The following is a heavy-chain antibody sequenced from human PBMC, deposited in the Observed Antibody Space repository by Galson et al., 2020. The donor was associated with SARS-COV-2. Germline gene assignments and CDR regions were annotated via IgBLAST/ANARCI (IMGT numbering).Heavy chain of an antibody. CDR3: AKDMAVVTATDGVDV. CDR2: ISWDGSRT. CDR1: GFTFDDYT. D-gene: IGHD2-21*02. V-gene: IGHV3-43*01. Sequence: GESLKISCAASGFTFDDYTMHWVRQAPGKGLEWVSLISWDGSRTYYADSVKGRFTISRDNSRSSLYLQMNSLTTEDTALYYCAKDMAVVTATDGVDVWGQGTTVTVSS. J-gene: IGHJ6*02.